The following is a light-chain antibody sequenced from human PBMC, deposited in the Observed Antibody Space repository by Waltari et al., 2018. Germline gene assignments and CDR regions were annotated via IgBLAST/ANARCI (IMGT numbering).Light chain of an antibody. Sequence: QSALTQPASMSGSPGQSITVSCTGATSDIGSHNIVSWYQQHPGKAPKLILYDVNRRPSGVSDRFSGSKSGITASLTISGLQAEDEADYYCCSYAGRTTWVFGGGTKLTVL. CDR1: TSDIGSHNI. J-gene: IGLJ3*02. CDR2: DVN. V-gene: IGLV2-23*02. CDR3: CSYAGRTTWV.